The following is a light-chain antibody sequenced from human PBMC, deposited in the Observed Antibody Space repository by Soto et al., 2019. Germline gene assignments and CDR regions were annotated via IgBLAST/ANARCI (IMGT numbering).Light chain of an antibody. J-gene: IGLJ3*02. CDR3: CSTAGGRTPWV. CDR1: SAVGESYNL. Sequence: QSALTQPASVSGSPGQSITISCTGTSAVGESYNLVSWYQQHPGKAPKVMIYDGTRRPSGVSDRFSGSKFGNTASLTISGIQAEDEASYFCCSTAGGRTPWVFGGGTKLTVL. CDR2: DGT. V-gene: IGLV2-23*01.